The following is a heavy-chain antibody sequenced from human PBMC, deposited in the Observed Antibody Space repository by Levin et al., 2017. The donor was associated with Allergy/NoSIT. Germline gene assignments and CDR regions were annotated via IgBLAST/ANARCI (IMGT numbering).Heavy chain of an antibody. D-gene: IGHD3-16*01. CDR1: GGSISSSSYY. J-gene: IGHJ4*02. Sequence: MTSETLSLTCTVSGGSISSSSYYWGWIRQPPGKGLEWIGSIYYSGSTYYNPSLKSRVTISVDTSKNQFSLKLSSVTAADTAVYYCARLPTRLSGGKYYWGQGTLVTVSS. V-gene: IGHV4-39*01. CDR2: IYYSGST. CDR3: ARLPTRLSGGKYY.